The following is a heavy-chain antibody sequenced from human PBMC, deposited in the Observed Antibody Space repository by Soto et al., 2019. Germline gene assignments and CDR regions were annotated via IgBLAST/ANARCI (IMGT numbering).Heavy chain of an antibody. CDR2: ISSSSHTI. CDR3: ARGLKPPYSFSIFGSHDAFAI. V-gene: IGHV3-48*01. CDR1: GFTFSNYS. Sequence: LRLSCAVSGFTFSNYSMHWVRQAPGKGLEWVSYISSSSHTINYADSLKGRFTISRDNAKNSLYLQMNSLRAEDTAVYYCARGLKPPYSFSIFGSHDAFAIWGQGTIVTGSS. D-gene: IGHD3-3*01. J-gene: IGHJ3*02.